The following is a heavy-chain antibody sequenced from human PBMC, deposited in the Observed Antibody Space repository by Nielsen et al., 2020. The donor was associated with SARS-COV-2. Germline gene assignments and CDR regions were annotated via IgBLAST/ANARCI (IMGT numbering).Heavy chain of an antibody. CDR3: ARAGVAAAGTYLFDY. CDR1: GYTFTGYY. J-gene: IGHJ4*02. CDR2: INPNSGGT. D-gene: IGHD6-13*01. V-gene: IGHV1-2*02. Sequence: ASVKVSCKASGYTFTGYYMHWVRQAPGQGLEWMGWINPNSGGTNYAQKFQGRVTMTRDTSISTAYMELSRLRSDDTAVYYCARAGVAAAGTYLFDYWGQGTLVTVSS.